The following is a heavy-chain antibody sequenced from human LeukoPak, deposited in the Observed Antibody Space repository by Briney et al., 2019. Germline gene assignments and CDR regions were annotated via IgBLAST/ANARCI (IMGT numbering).Heavy chain of an antibody. CDR2: MSSSSSTI. CDR3: ASSPTGSTIFGVVNYGMDV. CDR1: GSTFSSYS. D-gene: IGHD3-3*01. Sequence: GGSLRLSCAASGSTFSSYSMNGVRQARGKGLEGVSYMSSSSSTIYYADSVKGRFTISRDNAKNSLYMQMNSLRAEDTAVYYCASSPTGSTIFGVVNYGMDVWGQGTTVTVSS. V-gene: IGHV3-48*01. J-gene: IGHJ6*02.